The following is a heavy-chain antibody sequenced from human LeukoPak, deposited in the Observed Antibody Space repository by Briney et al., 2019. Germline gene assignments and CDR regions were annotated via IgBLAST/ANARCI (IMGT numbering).Heavy chain of an antibody. Sequence: PGGSLRLSCAASGFTFSSYGMHWVRQAPGKGLEWVAFIRYDGSNKYYADSVKGRFTISRDNSKNTLYLQMNSLRAEDTAVYYCARDRREEYYYYCMDVWGKGTTVTISS. J-gene: IGHJ6*03. CDR1: GFTFSSYG. V-gene: IGHV3-30*02. CDR2: IRYDGSNK. CDR3: ARDRREEYYYYCMDV.